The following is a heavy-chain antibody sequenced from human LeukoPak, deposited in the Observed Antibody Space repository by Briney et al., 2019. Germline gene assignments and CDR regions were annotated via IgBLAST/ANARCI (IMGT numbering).Heavy chain of an antibody. D-gene: IGHD1-1*01. J-gene: IGHJ4*02. V-gene: IGHV3-66*02. CDR3: AKIDNWYPAY. Sequence: PGGSLRLSCAASGFTVSDNYMTWVRQAPGKGLEWVSLIYSDETTNYADSVKGRFTIFRDNSKNTLYLQMNSLRGEDTAVYYCAKIDNWYPAYWGQGTLVTVSS. CDR2: IYSDETT. CDR1: GFTVSDNY.